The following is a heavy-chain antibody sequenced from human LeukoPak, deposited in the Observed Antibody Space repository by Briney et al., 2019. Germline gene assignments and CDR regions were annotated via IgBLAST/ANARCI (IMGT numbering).Heavy chain of an antibody. V-gene: IGHV1-46*01. J-gene: IGHJ4*02. D-gene: IGHD4-17*01. Sequence: ASVKVSCKASGYTFTSYYMHWVRQAPGQGLEWMGIINPSGGSTSYAQKFQGRVTMTRDMSTCTAYMELSSLRSEDTAVYYCASPMTRNYGDYGNAYWGQGTLVTVSS. CDR3: ASPMTRNYGDYGNAY. CDR1: GYTFTSYY. CDR2: INPSGGST.